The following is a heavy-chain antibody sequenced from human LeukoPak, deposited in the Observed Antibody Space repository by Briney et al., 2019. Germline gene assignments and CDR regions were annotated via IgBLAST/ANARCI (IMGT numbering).Heavy chain of an antibody. CDR1: GGSFSGYY. J-gene: IGHJ5*02. CDR3: ARHWIWNESWFDP. CDR2: INHSGST. V-gene: IGHV4-34*01. Sequence: SETLSLTCAVYGGSFSGYYWSWIRQPPGKGLEWIGEINHSGSTNYNPSLKSRVTISVDTSKNQFSLKLSSVTAADTAVYYCARHWIWNESWFDPWGQGTLVTVSS. D-gene: IGHD1-1*01.